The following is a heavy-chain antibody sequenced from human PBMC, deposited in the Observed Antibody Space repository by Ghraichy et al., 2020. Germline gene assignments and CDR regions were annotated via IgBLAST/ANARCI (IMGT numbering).Heavy chain of an antibody. D-gene: IGHD2-2*01. CDR3: VKLESGYALGR. CDR2: IYYTGST. Sequence: SETLSLTCTVSGGSISSSYFKWGWVRQAPGKGLEWIGAIYYTGSTYYSSPLESRVTISVDTAKNQFSLKLTSVTAADTAVYYCVKLESGYALGRWGRGTLVAVSS. CDR1: GGSISSSYFK. J-gene: IGHJ4*02. V-gene: IGHV4-39*01.